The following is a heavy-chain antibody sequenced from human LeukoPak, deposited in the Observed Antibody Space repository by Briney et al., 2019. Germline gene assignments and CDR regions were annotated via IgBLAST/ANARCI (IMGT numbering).Heavy chain of an antibody. V-gene: IGHV1-46*01. J-gene: IGHJ4*02. CDR2: INPSGSNT. CDR1: GYTFTNYY. CDR3: ARSGSSTSCPRDY. D-gene: IGHD2-2*01. Sequence: ASVTVSRKASGYTFTNYYMHWVRQAPGQGLEWMGIINPSGSNTSYAQKFQGRVTMTRDTSTSTVYMELSSLRSEDTAVYYCARSGSSTSCPRDYWGQGTLVTVAS.